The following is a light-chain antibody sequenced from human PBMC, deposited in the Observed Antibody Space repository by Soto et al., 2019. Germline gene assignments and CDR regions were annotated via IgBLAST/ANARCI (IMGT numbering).Light chain of an antibody. J-gene: IGKJ1*01. CDR1: QSVSSSY. Sequence: ETVLTQSPGTLSLSPGERATLSCRASQSVSSSYLAWYQQKPGQAPRLLIYGASSRATGIPDRFSGSGSGTEFTLTIDRLESEDFAVYFCQQYGDLPWTFGQGTKVDIK. CDR3: QQYGDLPWT. CDR2: GAS. V-gene: IGKV3-20*01.